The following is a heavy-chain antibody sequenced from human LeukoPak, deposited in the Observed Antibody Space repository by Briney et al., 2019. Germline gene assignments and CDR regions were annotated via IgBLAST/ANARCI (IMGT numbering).Heavy chain of an antibody. J-gene: IGHJ6*02. Sequence: SETLSLTCTVSGGSISSSSYYWGWIRQPPGKGLEWIGRIYYSGSTHYNPSLKSRVTISVDKSKNQFSLKLSSVTAADTAVYYCATNKPLYGMDVWGQGTTVTVSS. D-gene: IGHD1/OR15-1a*01. CDR3: ATNKPLYGMDV. CDR2: IYYSGST. CDR1: GGSISSSSYY. V-gene: IGHV4-39*01.